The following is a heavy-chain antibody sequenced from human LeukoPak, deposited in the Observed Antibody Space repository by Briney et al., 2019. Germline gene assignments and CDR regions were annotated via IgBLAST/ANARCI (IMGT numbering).Heavy chain of an antibody. V-gene: IGHV4-59*01. D-gene: IGHD3-10*01. CDR2: TYYSGST. J-gene: IGHJ4*02. CDR1: GGSISSYY. Sequence: SETLSLTCTVSGGSISSYYWSWIRQPPGKGLEWIGYTYYSGSTNYNPSLKGRVTISVDTSKNQFSLKLSSVTAADTAVYYCARRQVGGYLFDYWGQGTLVTVSS. CDR3: ARRQVGGYLFDY.